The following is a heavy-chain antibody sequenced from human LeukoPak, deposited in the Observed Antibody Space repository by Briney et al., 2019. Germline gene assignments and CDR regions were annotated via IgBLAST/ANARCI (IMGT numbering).Heavy chain of an antibody. V-gene: IGHV3-23*01. CDR1: GFTFSNYA. CDR3: AKRARYNSARATDFDS. D-gene: IGHD6-19*01. CDR2: IRDSGAYG. Sequence: PGGSLRLSFAASGFTFSNYAMGWVRQAPGKGLEWASTIRDSGAYGFYADSVKGRFTISRDNSNNLVYLQMSNLRAEDTAEYYCAKRARYNSARATDFDSWGQGTQVTVSS. J-gene: IGHJ4*01.